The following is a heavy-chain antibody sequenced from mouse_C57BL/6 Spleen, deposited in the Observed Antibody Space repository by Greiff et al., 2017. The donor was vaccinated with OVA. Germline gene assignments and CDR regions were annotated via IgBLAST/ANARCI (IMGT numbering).Heavy chain of an antibody. CDR3: ARWGIYYGNYEAMDY. J-gene: IGHJ4*01. Sequence: QVQLQQPGTELVKPGASVKLSCKASGYTFTSYWMHWVKQRPGQGLEWIGNINPSNGGTNYNEKFKSKATLTVDKSSSTAYMQLSSLTSEDSAVYYGARWGIYYGNYEAMDYWGQGTSVTVSS. D-gene: IGHD2-1*01. CDR2: INPSNGGT. V-gene: IGHV1-53*01. CDR1: GYTFTSYW.